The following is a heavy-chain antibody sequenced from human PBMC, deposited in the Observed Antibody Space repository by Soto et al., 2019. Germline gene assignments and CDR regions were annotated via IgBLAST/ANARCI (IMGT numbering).Heavy chain of an antibody. Sequence: SETLSLTCAVYGGSFSGYYWSWIRQPPGKGLEWIGEINHSGSTNYNPSLKSRVTISVDTSKNQFSQKLSSVTAADSAVYYFSRGAYCSSTSCYEQKYNWFDPWGQGTLVTVSS. D-gene: IGHD2-2*01. V-gene: IGHV4-34*01. CDR2: INHSGST. CDR3: SRGAYCSSTSCYEQKYNWFDP. J-gene: IGHJ5*02. CDR1: GGSFSGYY.